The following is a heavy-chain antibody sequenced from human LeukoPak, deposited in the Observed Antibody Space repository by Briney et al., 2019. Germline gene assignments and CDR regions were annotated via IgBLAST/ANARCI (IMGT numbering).Heavy chain of an antibody. Sequence: GGSLRLSCAACGCTFSSYWMHWVRQAPGKGLVGVSRIKSDGTTSYADSVKGRFTISRDNAKNNLPLQMNSLRAEDTGVYYCARAPSEIGGYYPEYFRHWGQGTLVTVSS. D-gene: IGHD3-22*01. CDR1: GCTFSSYW. CDR2: IKSDGTT. J-gene: IGHJ1*01. CDR3: ARAPSEIGGYYPEYFRH. V-gene: IGHV3-74*01.